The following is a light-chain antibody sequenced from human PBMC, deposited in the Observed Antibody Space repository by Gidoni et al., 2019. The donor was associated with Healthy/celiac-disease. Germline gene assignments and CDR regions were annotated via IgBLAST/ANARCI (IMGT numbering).Light chain of an antibody. J-gene: IGLJ2*01. V-gene: IGLV2-23*02. CDR3: CSYAGGSTLV. CDR1: SSDVGSYNL. Sequence: QSALTQPASVSGSPGQSITISCTGTSSDVGSYNLVSWYQQHPGKAPKLMIYEVSKRPSGVSSRFSGSKSGNTASLTISGLQAEDAADYYCCSYAGGSTLVFGGGTKLTVL. CDR2: EVS.